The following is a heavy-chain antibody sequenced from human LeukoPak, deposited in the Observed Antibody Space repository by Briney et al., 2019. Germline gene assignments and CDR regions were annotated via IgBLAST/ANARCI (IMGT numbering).Heavy chain of an antibody. D-gene: IGHD1-26*01. CDR2: ISAYNCNT. J-gene: IGHJ4*02. Sequence: GWISAYNCNTNYAQKLQGRVTMTTETSTSTAYMELRSLRSDDTAVYYCARRVVGATDLFDYWGQGTLVTVSS. CDR3: ARRVVGATDLFDY. V-gene: IGHV1-18*01.